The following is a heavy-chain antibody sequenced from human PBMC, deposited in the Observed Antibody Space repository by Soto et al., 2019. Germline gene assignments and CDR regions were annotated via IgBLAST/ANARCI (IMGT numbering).Heavy chain of an antibody. D-gene: IGHD3-22*01. V-gene: IGHV3-23*01. CDR3: AREIYDSSGYYYGRGAFDI. J-gene: IGHJ3*02. Sequence: GGSLRLSCAASGFIFSSYAMSWVRQAPGKGLEWVSAISGSGGSTYYADSVKGRFTISRDNSKNTLYLQMNSLRAEDTAVYYCAREIYDSSGYYYGRGAFDIWGQGTMVTVSS. CDR1: GFIFSSYA. CDR2: ISGSGGST.